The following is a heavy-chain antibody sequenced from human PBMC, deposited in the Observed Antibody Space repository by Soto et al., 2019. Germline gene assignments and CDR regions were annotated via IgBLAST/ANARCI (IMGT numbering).Heavy chain of an antibody. D-gene: IGHD2-15*01. CDR2: IYYSGST. CDR1: GGSISSSSYY. V-gene: IGHV4-39*01. J-gene: IGHJ5*02. CDR3: ARQGGYCSGGSCLGWFDP. Sequence: SETLSLTCTVSGGSISSSSYYWGWIRQPPGKGLEWIGSIYYSGSTYYNPSPKSRVTISVDTSKNQFSLKLSSVTAADTAVYYCARQGGYCSGGSCLGWFDPWGQGTLVTVSS.